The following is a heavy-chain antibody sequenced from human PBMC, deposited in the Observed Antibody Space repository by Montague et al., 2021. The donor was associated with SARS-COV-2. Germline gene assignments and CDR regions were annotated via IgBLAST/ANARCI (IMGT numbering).Heavy chain of an antibody. J-gene: IGHJ4*02. Sequence: CAISGDSVPSNIATWNWIRQSPSRGLEWLGRTYYRSKWYNDYAESVKSRITIDPDTSKHQFSLHLNSVTPEDTAVYYCARIPVGSKYYFDFWGQGTLVTVFS. CDR1: GDSVPSNIAT. V-gene: IGHV6-1*01. CDR2: TYYRSKWYN. CDR3: ARIPVGSKYYFDF. D-gene: IGHD2-2*01.